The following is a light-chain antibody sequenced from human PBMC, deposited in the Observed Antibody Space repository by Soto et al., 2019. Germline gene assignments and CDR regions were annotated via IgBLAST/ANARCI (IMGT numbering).Light chain of an antibody. CDR2: GAS. CDR3: EQYGSSPPYT. J-gene: IGKJ2*01. V-gene: IGKV3-20*01. Sequence: EIVLTQSPGTLSLSPGERATLSCRASQSASSSYLAWYQQKPGQAPRLLIYGASSRATGIPDRFSGSGSGTDCTLAISRLEPEDFAVYYCEQYGSSPPYTFGQGTKVEIK. CDR1: QSASSSY.